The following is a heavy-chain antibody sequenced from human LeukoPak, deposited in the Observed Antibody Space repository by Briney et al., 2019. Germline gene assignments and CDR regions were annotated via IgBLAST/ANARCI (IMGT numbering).Heavy chain of an antibody. D-gene: IGHD1-7*01. CDR3: ARDHPSGTQDY. Sequence: SETLSLTCTVSAGSITTYYWSWLPQPPGKGLEWIGYIFLSGSTNYNTSLESRDTISADTSKNQFSLKLSSVSAADTAVYYSARDHPSGTQDYWGQRTLVTVSS. CDR1: AGSITTYY. V-gene: IGHV4-59*01. CDR2: IFLSGST. J-gene: IGHJ4*02.